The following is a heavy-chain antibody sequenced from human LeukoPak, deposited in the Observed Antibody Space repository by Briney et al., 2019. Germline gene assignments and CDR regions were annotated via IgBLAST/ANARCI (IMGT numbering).Heavy chain of an antibody. D-gene: IGHD3-9*01. CDR1: GYTFTGYY. CDR2: INPNSGGT. V-gene: IGHV1-2*02. Sequence: ASVKVSCKASGYTFTGYYMHWVRQAPGQGLEWMGWINPNSGGTNYAQKFQGRGTMTRDTPISTAYMELSRLRSDDTAVYYCAREDTSYDTLYYFDYWGQGTLVTVSS. CDR3: AREDTSYDTLYYFDY. J-gene: IGHJ4*02.